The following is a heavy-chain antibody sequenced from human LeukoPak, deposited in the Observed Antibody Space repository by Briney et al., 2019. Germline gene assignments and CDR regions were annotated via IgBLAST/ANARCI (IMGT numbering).Heavy chain of an antibody. V-gene: IGHV3-7*05. J-gene: IGHJ4*02. CDR1: GFTLSTHW. CDR3: ARGSKPRYGSGTNFDY. D-gene: IGHD6-25*01. CDR2: IKQDGSEK. Sequence: GGSLRLSCAASGFTLSTHWMSWVRQAPGKGLEWVANIKQDGSEKYYVDSVKGRFTISRDNAKNSLYLQMNSLRAEDTAVYYCARGSKPRYGSGTNFDYWGQGTLVTVSS.